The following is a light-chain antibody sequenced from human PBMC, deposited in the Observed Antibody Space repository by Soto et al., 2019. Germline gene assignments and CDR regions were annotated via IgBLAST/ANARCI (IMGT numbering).Light chain of an antibody. CDR3: QHYVYPQWT. CDR2: GVS. Sequence: EVVLTQSPGTLSWSPLERAILSCRASQTGSNSYLAWYQQKSGQAPRRLIYGVSNRATGIPDRFSGSGAGTEFALTISRLEPEDFAVYICQHYVYPQWTFGPGTKV. V-gene: IGKV3-20*01. J-gene: IGKJ1*01. CDR1: QTGSNSY.